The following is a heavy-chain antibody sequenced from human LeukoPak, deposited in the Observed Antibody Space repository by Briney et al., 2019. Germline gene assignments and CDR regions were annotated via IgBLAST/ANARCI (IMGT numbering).Heavy chain of an antibody. D-gene: IGHD3-9*01. Sequence: GRSLRLSCAASGFTFSSYGIHWVRQAPGKGLVWVSRINGDGSTTTYAGSVKGRFTFSRDNAKNTLYLQMNSLRAEDTAVYYCARETFAADNAFDIWGPGTMVTVSS. J-gene: IGHJ3*02. CDR2: INGDGSTT. CDR1: GFTFSSYG. CDR3: ARETFAADNAFDI. V-gene: IGHV3-74*01.